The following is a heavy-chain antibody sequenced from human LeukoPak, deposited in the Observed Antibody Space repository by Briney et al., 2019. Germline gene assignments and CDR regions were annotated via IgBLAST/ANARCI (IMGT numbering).Heavy chain of an antibody. D-gene: IGHD2-2*01. Sequence: SETLSLTCTVSGGSISSYYWSWIRQPPGKGLEWIGYIYYSGSTNYNPSLKSRVTISVDTSKNQFSLKLSSVTAADTAVYYCARAFTPGYCSSTSCNWGGWFDPWGQGTLVTVSS. CDR1: GGSISSYY. CDR3: ARAFTPGYCSSTSCNWGGWFDP. CDR2: IYYSGST. V-gene: IGHV4-59*01. J-gene: IGHJ5*02.